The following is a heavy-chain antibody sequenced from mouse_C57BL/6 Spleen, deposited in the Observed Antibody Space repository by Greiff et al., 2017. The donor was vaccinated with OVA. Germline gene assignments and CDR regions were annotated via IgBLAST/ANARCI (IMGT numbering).Heavy chain of an antibody. CDR2: ISSGSSTI. Sequence: EVHLVESGGGLVKPGGSLKLSCAASGFTFSDYGMHWVRQAPEKGLEWVAYISSGSSTIYYADTVKGRFTISRDNAKNTLFLQMTSLRSEDTAMYYCARVGGGSHFDYWGQGTTLTVSS. D-gene: IGHD1-1*02. CDR1: GFTFSDYG. J-gene: IGHJ2*01. CDR3: ARVGGGSHFDY. V-gene: IGHV5-17*01.